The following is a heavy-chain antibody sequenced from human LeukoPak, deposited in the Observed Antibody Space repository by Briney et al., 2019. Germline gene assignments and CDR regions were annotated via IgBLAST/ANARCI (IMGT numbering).Heavy chain of an antibody. CDR1: GFTFYSNA. Sequence: PGGSLRLSCAGSGFTFYSNAMSWVRQAPGKGLEWVSVISSSGGSTYSAVSVKGRFTISRDNAKNSLYLQMNSLRAEDTAVYYCARDSRRDGYNRVDIWGQGTMVTVSS. D-gene: IGHD5-12*01. V-gene: IGHV3-23*01. J-gene: IGHJ3*02. CDR3: ARDSRRDGYNRVDI. CDR2: ISSSGGST.